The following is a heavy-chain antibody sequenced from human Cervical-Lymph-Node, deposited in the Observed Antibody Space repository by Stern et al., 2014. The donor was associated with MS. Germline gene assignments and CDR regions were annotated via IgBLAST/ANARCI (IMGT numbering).Heavy chain of an antibody. V-gene: IGHV3-74*02. D-gene: IGHD3-16*01. CDR3: ARGVGDY. CDR2: INRDGSDT. CDR1: GFNFSSYW. Sequence: EDQLVESGGGLVQPGGSLRLSCADSGFNFSSYWMHWVRQFPEKGLFWVSQINRDGSDTSYADSVKGRFSISRDNIRNMLYLRMTSLRAEDTAVYYCARGVGDYWGQGARVTVSS. J-gene: IGHJ4*02.